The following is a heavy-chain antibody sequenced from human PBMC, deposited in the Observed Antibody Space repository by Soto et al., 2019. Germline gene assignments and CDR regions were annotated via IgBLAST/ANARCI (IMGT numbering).Heavy chain of an antibody. CDR3: AREGIAAAGTLHWFDP. J-gene: IGHJ5*02. Sequence: SETLSLTCTVSGGSISSGGYYWSWIRQHPGKGLEWIGYIYYSGSTYYNPSLKSRVTISIDTSKNQFSLKLSSVTAADTAVYYCAREGIAAAGTLHWFDPWGQGTLVTVSS. V-gene: IGHV4-31*03. D-gene: IGHD6-13*01. CDR2: IYYSGST. CDR1: GGSISSGGYY.